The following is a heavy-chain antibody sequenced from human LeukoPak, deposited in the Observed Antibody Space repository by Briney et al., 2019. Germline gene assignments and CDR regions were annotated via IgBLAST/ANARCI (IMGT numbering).Heavy chain of an antibody. D-gene: IGHD6-6*01. CDR2: ISWNSGSI. J-gene: IGHJ4*02. CDR1: GFTFDDYA. CDR3: AKGDSSSRDFDY. Sequence: QPGGSLRLSCAASGFTFDDYAMHWVRQAPGKGLEWVSGISWNSGSIGYADSVKGRFTISRDNAKNSLYLQMSSLRAEDTALYYCAKGDSSSRDFDYWGQGTLVTVSS. V-gene: IGHV3-9*01.